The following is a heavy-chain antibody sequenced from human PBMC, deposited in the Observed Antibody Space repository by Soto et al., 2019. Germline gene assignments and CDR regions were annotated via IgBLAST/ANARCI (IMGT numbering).Heavy chain of an antibody. CDR1: GGSISSSSYY. CDR2: IYYSGST. Sequence: SETLSLTCTVSGGSISSSSYYWGWIRQPPGKGLEWIGSIYYSGSTYYNPSLKSRVTISVDTSKNQFSLKLSSVIAADTAVYYCARRSPHYYYYGMDVWGQGTTVTVSS. D-gene: IGHD6-19*01. V-gene: IGHV4-39*01. CDR3: ARRSPHYYYYGMDV. J-gene: IGHJ6*02.